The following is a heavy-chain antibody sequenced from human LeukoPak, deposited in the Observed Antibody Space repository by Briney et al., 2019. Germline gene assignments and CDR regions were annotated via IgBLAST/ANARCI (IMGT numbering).Heavy chain of an antibody. CDR1: GFTFSSYS. Sequence: GGSLRLSCAASGFTFSSYSMNWVRQTPGKGLEWVSAISGTGGSTYHADSVKGRFTISRDNSKNTLYLQMNSLKAEDTALYYCAKGDNWNYFFTNFDYWGQGSLVTVSS. V-gene: IGHV3-23*01. CDR2: ISGTGGST. CDR3: AKGDNWNYFFTNFDY. D-gene: IGHD1-7*01. J-gene: IGHJ4*02.